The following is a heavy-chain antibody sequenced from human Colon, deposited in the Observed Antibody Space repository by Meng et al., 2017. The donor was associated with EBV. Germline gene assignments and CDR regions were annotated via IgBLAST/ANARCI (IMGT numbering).Heavy chain of an antibody. CDR2: IYHSGST. CDR3: ARDTSTWGNKGLDH. Sequence: QLQLQDSGSGLGKPSQTLSLTCVVSGDSVTNGGYSWSWIRQPPGKGLEWIGYIYHSGSTKYNPSLKSRVTISVDTSKNQFSLKLSSVTAADTAVYYCARDTSTWGNKGLDHWGQGILVTVSS. V-gene: IGHV4-30-2*01. J-gene: IGHJ4*02. CDR1: GDSVTNGGYS. D-gene: IGHD7-27*01.